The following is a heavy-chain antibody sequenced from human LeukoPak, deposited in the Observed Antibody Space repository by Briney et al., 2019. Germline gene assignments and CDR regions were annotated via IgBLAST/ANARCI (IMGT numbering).Heavy chain of an antibody. CDR3: ARRLEIGYYMDV. Sequence: SETLSLTCTVSGGSISSSSYYWGWIRQPPGTGLEWIGSIYHSGSTYYNPSLKSRVTMSVDTSRNQFSLKLSSVTAADTAVYYCARRLEIGYYMDVWGKGTTVTISS. CDR1: GGSISSSSYY. J-gene: IGHJ6*03. D-gene: IGHD3-10*01. V-gene: IGHV4-39*07. CDR2: IYHSGST.